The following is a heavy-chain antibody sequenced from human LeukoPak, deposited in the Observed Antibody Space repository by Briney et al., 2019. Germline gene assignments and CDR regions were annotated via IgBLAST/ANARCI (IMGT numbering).Heavy chain of an antibody. D-gene: IGHD3-10*01. CDR1: GFTFDRYW. CDR3: SRVRASFDY. CDR2: IRNDGGET. V-gene: IGHV3-74*01. J-gene: IGHJ4*02. Sequence: GGSLRLSCADSGFTFDRYWMHWVRQAPGKGLVWVSRIRNDGGETNYADSVKGRFTISRDNAKNTLFLQMNSLRAEDTAVYYCSRVRASFDYWGQGTLVTVAS.